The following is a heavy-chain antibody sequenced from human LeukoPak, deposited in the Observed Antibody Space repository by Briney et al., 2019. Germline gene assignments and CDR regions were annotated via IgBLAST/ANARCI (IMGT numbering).Heavy chain of an antibody. CDR2: NNPNSGGT. Sequence: ASVKVSCKASGYTFSGYYMHWVRQAPGQGLEWMGWNNPNSGGTYYAQKFQGRVTMTRDTSISTAYMELSRLRSDDTAVYYCARDVSDCSGGSCYSYFDYWGQGTLVAVSS. D-gene: IGHD2-15*01. J-gene: IGHJ4*02. CDR1: GYTFSGYY. V-gene: IGHV1-2*02. CDR3: ARDVSDCSGGSCYSYFDY.